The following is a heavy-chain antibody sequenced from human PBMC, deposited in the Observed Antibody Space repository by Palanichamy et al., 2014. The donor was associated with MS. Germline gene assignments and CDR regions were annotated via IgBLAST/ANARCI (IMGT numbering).Heavy chain of an antibody. CDR2: ISYDGSNK. D-gene: IGHD5-18*01. Sequence: QVQLVESGGGVVQPGRSLRLSCAASGFTFSSYAMHWVRQAPGKGLEWVAVISYDGSNKYYADSVKGRFTISRDNSKNTLYLQMNSLRAEDTAVYYCARDISYGLTAEYGMDVWGQGTTVTVSS. CDR1: GFTFSSYA. CDR3: ARDISYGLTAEYGMDV. V-gene: IGHV3-30*04. J-gene: IGHJ6*02.